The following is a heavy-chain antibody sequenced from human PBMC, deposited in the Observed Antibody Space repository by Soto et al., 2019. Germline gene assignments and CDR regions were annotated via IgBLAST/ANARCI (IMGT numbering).Heavy chain of an antibody. V-gene: IGHV3-11*06. D-gene: IGHD3-10*01. CDR1: GFTFSDDY. CDR2: IRSSSHT. Sequence: QVQLVESGGGLVKPGGSLRLSCAASGFTFSDDYMSWIRQAPGKGLEWVSYIRSSSHTKYADSVKGRFTISRDNAKNSLYLKMNSRRAEDTAVYYCARDAVSGLGGMDVWGQGTTVTVSS. J-gene: IGHJ6*02. CDR3: ARDAVSGLGGMDV.